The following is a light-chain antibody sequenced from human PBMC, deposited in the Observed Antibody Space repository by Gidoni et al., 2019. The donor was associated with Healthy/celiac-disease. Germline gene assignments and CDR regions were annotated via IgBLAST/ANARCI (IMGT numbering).Light chain of an antibody. CDR3: QVWDRSSDHRV. V-gene: IGLV3-21*02. CDR1: NIESTS. J-gene: IGLJ3*02. Sequence: SYVLTQPPSVSVAPGQTARITCGGNNIESTSVHWYQKKPGQAPVLVVYDDSDRPSGIPERLSGSNSGNTATLTSSRVEAGDEADYYCQVWDRSSDHRVFGGGTKLTVL. CDR2: DDS.